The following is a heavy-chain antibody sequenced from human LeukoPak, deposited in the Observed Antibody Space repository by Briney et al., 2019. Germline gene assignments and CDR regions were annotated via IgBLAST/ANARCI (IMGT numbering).Heavy chain of an antibody. J-gene: IGHJ4*02. CDR2: ISAYNGNT. CDR1: GYTFTSYG. Sequence: ASVKVSCKASGYTFTSYGIRWVRPAPGQGLEWMGWISAYNGNTNYAQKLQGRVTMTTDTSTSTAYMELRSLRSDDTAVYYCARERGYSYGYEVVRFDYWGQGTLVTVSS. D-gene: IGHD5-18*01. CDR3: ARERGYSYGYEVVRFDY. V-gene: IGHV1-18*01.